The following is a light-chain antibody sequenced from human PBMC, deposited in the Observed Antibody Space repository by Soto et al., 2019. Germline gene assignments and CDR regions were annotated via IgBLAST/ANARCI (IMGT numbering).Light chain of an antibody. J-gene: IGLJ1*01. CDR3: GSYTSTIPPYV. CDR1: SSDVGLYDY. CDR2: EVT. Sequence: QSALTQPASVSGSPGQSITISCTGTSSDVGLYDYVSWYQHLPGKAPKLIIYEVTYRPSGVSTRFSGSKSGNTASLTISGLQPEDGADYYCGSYTSTIPPYVFGTGTKLTVL. V-gene: IGLV2-14*01.